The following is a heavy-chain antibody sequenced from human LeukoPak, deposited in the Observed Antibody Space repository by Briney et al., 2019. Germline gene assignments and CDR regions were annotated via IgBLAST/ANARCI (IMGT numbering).Heavy chain of an antibody. CDR2: IYYSGST. Sequence: ASETLSLTCTVSGGSISSSSYYWGWIRQPPGKGLEWIGSIYYSGSTYYNPSLKSRVTISVDTSKNQFSLKLSSVTAADTAVYYCARHYCSGGSCYYFNYWGQGTLVTVSS. D-gene: IGHD2-15*01. J-gene: IGHJ4*02. CDR1: GGSISSSSYY. V-gene: IGHV4-39*01. CDR3: ARHYCSGGSCYYFNY.